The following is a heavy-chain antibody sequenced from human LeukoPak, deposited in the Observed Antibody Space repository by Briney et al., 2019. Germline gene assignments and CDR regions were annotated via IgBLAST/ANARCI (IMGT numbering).Heavy chain of an antibody. CDR2: IYTSGST. Sequence: SETLSLTCTVSGGSISSYYWSWIRQPAGKGLEWIGRIYTSGSTNYNPSLKSRVTISVDMSKNQFSLKLSSVTAADTAVYYCARGYDPSRDAFDIWAQGTMVTVSS. CDR3: ARGYDPSRDAFDI. V-gene: IGHV4-4*07. D-gene: IGHD3-22*01. CDR1: GGSISSYY. J-gene: IGHJ3*02.